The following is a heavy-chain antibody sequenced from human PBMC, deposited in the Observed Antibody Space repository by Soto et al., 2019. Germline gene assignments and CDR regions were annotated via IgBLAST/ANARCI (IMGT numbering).Heavy chain of an antibody. CDR2: ISWNSGSI. CDR3: AKDMFQYSGYMNDAFDI. J-gene: IGHJ3*02. Sequence: GGSLRLSCAASGFTFDDYAMHWVRQAPGKGLEWVSGISWNSGSIGYADSVKGRFTISRDNAKNSLYLQMTSLRAEDTALYYCAKDMFQYSGYMNDAFDIWGQGTMVTVSS. D-gene: IGHD5-12*01. V-gene: IGHV3-9*01. CDR1: GFTFDDYA.